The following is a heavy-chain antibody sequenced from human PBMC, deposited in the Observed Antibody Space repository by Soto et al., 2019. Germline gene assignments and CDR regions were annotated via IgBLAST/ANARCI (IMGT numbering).Heavy chain of an antibody. CDR1: GGTFSSYA. J-gene: IGHJ4*02. D-gene: IGHD3-16*01. Sequence: SVKVSCKASGGTFSSYAISWVRQAPGQGLEWMGGIIPIFGTANYAQKFQGRVTITADESTSTAYMELSSLRSEDTAVYYCAREKNEGLRLGELPQNGFDYWGQGTLVTVSS. CDR3: AREKNEGLRLGELPQNGFDY. CDR2: IIPIFGTA. V-gene: IGHV1-69*13.